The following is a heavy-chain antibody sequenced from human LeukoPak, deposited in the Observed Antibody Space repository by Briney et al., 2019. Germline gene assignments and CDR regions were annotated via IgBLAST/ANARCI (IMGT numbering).Heavy chain of an antibody. Sequence: SETLSLTCTVSGGSISSYYWNWIRQSPGKGLEWIGYIYYSGSTTYNPSLKSRVTISVDTSKNQFSLKLSSVTAADTAVYYCAVNVLRYSDCLDVWGQGTTVTVSS. CDR1: GGSISSYY. V-gene: IGHV4-59*12. D-gene: IGHD3-9*01. CDR3: AVNVLRYSDCLDV. CDR2: IYYSGST. J-gene: IGHJ6*02.